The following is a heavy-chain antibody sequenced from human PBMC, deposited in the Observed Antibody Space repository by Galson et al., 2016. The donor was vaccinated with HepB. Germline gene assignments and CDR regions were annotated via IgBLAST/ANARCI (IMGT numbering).Heavy chain of an antibody. CDR1: GFLFSDYG. CDR3: ARAAGGVMGSYYFDY. Sequence: SLRLSCAASGFLFSDYGMHWVRQAPGKGLEWVAVIAYDGTNDHYADSVKGRFSISRDNSKNTLHLQITGLRAEDTAVYYCARAAGGVMGSYYFDYWGQGTLVTVSS. CDR2: IAYDGTND. V-gene: IGHV3-30*03. D-gene: IGHD3-16*01. J-gene: IGHJ4*02.